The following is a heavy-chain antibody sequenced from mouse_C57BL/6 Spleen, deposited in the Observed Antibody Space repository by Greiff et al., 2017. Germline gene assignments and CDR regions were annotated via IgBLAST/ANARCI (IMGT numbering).Heavy chain of an antibody. CDR2: IRSKSNNYAK. V-gene: IGHV10-1*01. CDR1: GFSFNTYA. J-gene: IGHJ1*03. D-gene: IGHD1-1*01. Sequence: EVQVVESGGGLVQPKGSLKLSCAASGFSFNTYAMNWVRQAPGKGLEWVARIRSKSNNYAKNYAGSVKDRFTISRDDSESMLYLQMNNLKTDDTAMYYCVRGEVVATDWYFDVWGTGTTVTVSS. CDR3: VRGEVVATDWYFDV.